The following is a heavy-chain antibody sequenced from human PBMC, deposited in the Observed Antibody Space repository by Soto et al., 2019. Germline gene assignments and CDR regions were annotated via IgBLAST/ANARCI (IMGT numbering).Heavy chain of an antibody. J-gene: IGHJ6*02. CDR3: ASGIAPAGTWRYYYYGMDV. CDR2: IKQDGSEK. V-gene: IGHV3-7*03. D-gene: IGHD6-13*01. Sequence: GSLRLSCAASGFTFSSYWMSWVRQAPGKGLEWVANIKQDGSEKYYVDSVKGRFTISRDNAKNSLYLQMNSLRAEDTAVYYCASGIAPAGTWRYYYYGMDVWGQGTTVTVSS. CDR1: GFTFSSYW.